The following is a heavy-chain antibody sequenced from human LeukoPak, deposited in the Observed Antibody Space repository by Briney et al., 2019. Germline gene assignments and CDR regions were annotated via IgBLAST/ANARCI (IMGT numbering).Heavy chain of an antibody. CDR3: ARKSYLLIGVYGSGSDNWFDP. CDR2: VYTSGST. V-gene: IGHV4-61*02. D-gene: IGHD3-10*01. Sequence: KPSQTLSLTCTVSGASISSGSYYWSWIRQPAGKGLEWIGRVYTSGSTNYNPSLKSRVTMSLDTSKNQFSLKLSSVTAADTAIYYCARKSYLLIGVYGSGSDNWFDPWGQGTLVTVSS. CDR1: GASISSGSYY. J-gene: IGHJ5*02.